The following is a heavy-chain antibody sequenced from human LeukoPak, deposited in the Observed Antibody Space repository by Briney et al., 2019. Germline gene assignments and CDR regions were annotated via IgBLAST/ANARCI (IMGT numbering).Heavy chain of an antibody. Sequence: PSETLSLTCTVSGGSISSGGYYWSWIRQHPGKGLEWIGYIYYSGSTYYNPSLKSRVTISVDTSKDQFSLKLSSVTAADTAVYYCARAHGRGGDFDYWGQGTLVTVSS. V-gene: IGHV4-31*03. CDR1: GGSISSGGYY. CDR2: IYYSGST. J-gene: IGHJ4*02. D-gene: IGHD2-21*01. CDR3: ARAHGRGGDFDY.